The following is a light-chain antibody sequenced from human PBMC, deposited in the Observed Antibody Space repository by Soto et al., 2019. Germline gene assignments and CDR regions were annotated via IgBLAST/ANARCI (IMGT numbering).Light chain of an antibody. J-gene: IGKJ5*01. CDR2: GAS. CDR3: QQFDDSVT. Sequence: VLTQSPATLSLSPGERATLSCRASQSIHTSLAWYQQKSGKPPRLVIYGASDRATGTPDRFSGSGSGTDFTLTISRLEPEDSAVYYCQQFDDSVTFGQGTRLEIK. V-gene: IGKV3-20*01. CDR1: QSIHTS.